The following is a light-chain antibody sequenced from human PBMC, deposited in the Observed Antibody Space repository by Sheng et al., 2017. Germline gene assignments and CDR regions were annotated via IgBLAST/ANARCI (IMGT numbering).Light chain of an antibody. CDR3: CSYAGSSTRWV. V-gene: IGLV2-23*02. CDR2: DVS. CDR1: SSDVGAYNY. Sequence: QSALTQPPSASGSPGQSVTISCTGTSSDVGAYNYVSWYQQHPGKAPKLIIYDVSKRPSGVSNRFSGSKSGNTASLTISGLQAEDEADYYCCSYAGSSTRWVFGGGTKLTVL. J-gene: IGLJ3*02.